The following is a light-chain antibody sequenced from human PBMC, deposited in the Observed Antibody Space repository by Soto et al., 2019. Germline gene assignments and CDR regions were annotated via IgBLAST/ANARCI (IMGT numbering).Light chain of an antibody. CDR2: EVS. CDR3: SSYTSSSTLV. CDR1: ISDVGTYHH. V-gene: IGLV2-18*02. J-gene: IGLJ2*01. Sequence: QSALTQPPSVSGSPGQSVTISCTGTISDVGTYHHVSWYQQPPDTAPKLMIYEVSNRPSGVPDRFSGSKSGNTASLTISGLQAEDEADYYCSSYTSSSTLVFGGGTQLTVL.